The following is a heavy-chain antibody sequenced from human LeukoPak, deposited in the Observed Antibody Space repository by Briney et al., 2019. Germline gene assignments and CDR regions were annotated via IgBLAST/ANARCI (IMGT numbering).Heavy chain of an antibody. CDR2: ILYDGSNK. CDR3: ARAEGAIVVVIATGIDY. D-gene: IGHD2-15*01. J-gene: IGHJ4*02. V-gene: IGHV3-30*19. CDR1: GFIFNSYG. Sequence: TGGSLRLSCAASGFIFNSYGMHWVRQAPGKGLEWVAVILYDGSNKYYADSVKGRFTISRDNSKNTLYLQMNSLRAEDTAVYYCARAEGAIVVVIATGIDYWGQGTLVTVSS.